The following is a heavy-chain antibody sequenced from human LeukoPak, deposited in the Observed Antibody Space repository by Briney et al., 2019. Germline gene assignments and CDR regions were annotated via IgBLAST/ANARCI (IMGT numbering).Heavy chain of an antibody. CDR3: ARHNGRYSGSYLNWFDP. Sequence: SETLSLTCAVYGGSFSGCYWSWIRQPPGKGREWIGEINHSRSTNYNPSLKSRVTISVDTSKNQFSLRLSSVTAADTAVYYCARHNGRYSGSYLNWFDPWGQGTLVTVSS. V-gene: IGHV4-34*01. D-gene: IGHD1-26*01. J-gene: IGHJ5*02. CDR2: INHSRST. CDR1: GGSFSGCY.